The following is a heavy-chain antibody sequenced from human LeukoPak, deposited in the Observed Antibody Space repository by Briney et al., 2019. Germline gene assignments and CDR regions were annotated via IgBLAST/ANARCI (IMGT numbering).Heavy chain of an antibody. Sequence: GGSLRLSCAASGFTFSSYWMSWVRQAPGKGLEWVANIQQDGSEKYYVDSVKGRFTISRDNARNSLYLQMNSLRAEDTAVYYCARERGGSAYCSSTNCYGFPYWGQGTLVTVSS. J-gene: IGHJ4*02. CDR3: ARERGGSAYCSSTNCYGFPY. CDR1: GFTFSSYW. D-gene: IGHD2-2*01. V-gene: IGHV3-7*01. CDR2: IQQDGSEK.